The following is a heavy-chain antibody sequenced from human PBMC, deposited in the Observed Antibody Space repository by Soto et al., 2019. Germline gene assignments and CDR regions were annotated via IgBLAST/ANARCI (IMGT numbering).Heavy chain of an antibody. CDR2: ISYDGSNK. CDR1: GFTFSSYA. Sequence: QVQLVESGGGVVQPGRSLRLSCAASGFTFSSYAMHWVRQAPGKGLEWVAVISYDGSNKYYADSVKGRFTISRDNSKKRLHRQMYGLLAEDRAVYYCARMASFYCSGGGCYPPYGMDVWGQGTTVTVSS. CDR3: ARMASFYCSGGGCYPPYGMDV. J-gene: IGHJ6*02. D-gene: IGHD2-15*01. V-gene: IGHV3-30-3*01.